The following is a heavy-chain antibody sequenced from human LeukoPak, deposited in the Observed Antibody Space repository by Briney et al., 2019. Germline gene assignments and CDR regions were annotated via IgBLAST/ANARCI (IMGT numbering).Heavy chain of an antibody. J-gene: IGHJ5*02. V-gene: IGHV3-21*01. CDR1: GFTFSSYS. CDR2: ISSSSSYI. D-gene: IGHD6-13*01. Sequence: GGSLRLSCAASGFTFSSYSMNWVRQAPGKGLEWVSSISSSSSYIYFADSVKGRFTISRDNAKNSLYLQMNSLRAEDTAVYYCARDSGSSSLNWFDPWGQGTLVTVSS. CDR3: ARDSGSSSLNWFDP.